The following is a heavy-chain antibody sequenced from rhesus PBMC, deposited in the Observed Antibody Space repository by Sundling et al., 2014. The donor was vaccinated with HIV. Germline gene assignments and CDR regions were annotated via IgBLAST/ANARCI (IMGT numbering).Heavy chain of an antibody. CDR1: GFSITSGYY. J-gene: IGHJ4*01. V-gene: IGHV4-99*01. D-gene: IGHD2-27*01. CDR3: ASPPISNSDY. Sequence: QVQLQESGPGLVKPSETLSLTCAVSGFSITSGYYWGWIRQPPGRDWNILAISLVLVGPPTTTPPSRVESPFQETRPKTKFSLKLTSVTAADTALYYCASPPISNSDYWGQESWSSSPQ. CDR2: SLVLVGPP.